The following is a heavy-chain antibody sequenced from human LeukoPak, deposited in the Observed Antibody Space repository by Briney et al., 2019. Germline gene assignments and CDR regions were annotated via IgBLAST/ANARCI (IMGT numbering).Heavy chain of an antibody. D-gene: IGHD2-15*01. Sequence: SETLSLTCTVSGGSISSYYWSWIRQPPGKGLEWIGYIYYSGSSNYNPSLKSRVTISVDTSKNQFSAKLSSVTAADTAVYYCARGVVAARFWFDPWGQGTLVTVSS. J-gene: IGHJ5*02. CDR2: IYYSGSS. CDR1: GGSISSYY. CDR3: ARGVVAARFWFDP. V-gene: IGHV4-59*01.